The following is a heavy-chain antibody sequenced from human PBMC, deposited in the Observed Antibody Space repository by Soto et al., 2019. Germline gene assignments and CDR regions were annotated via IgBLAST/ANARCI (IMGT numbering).Heavy chain of an antibody. CDR3: ARRGPGTYFDY. V-gene: IGHV3-23*01. J-gene: IGHJ4*02. CDR2: ST. Sequence: STYYADSVKGRFTISRDNSKKTLYLQMNSLRAEDTAVYYCARRGPGTYFDYWGQGTLVTVSS. D-gene: IGHD6-13*01.